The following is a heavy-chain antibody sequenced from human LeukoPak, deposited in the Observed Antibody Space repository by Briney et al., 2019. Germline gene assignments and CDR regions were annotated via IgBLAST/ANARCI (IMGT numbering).Heavy chain of an antibody. CDR2: MNPNSGNT. CDR3: ARFYLAGIAAAGTPYNYMDV. J-gene: IGHJ6*03. CDR1: GYTFISYD. Sequence: ASVKVSCKASGYTFISYDINWLRQATGQGLEWMGWMNPNSGNTGYAQKFQGRVTMTRNTSISTAYMELSSLRSEDTAVYYCARFYLAGIAAAGTPYNYMDVWGKGTTVTVSS. D-gene: IGHD6-13*01. V-gene: IGHV1-8*01.